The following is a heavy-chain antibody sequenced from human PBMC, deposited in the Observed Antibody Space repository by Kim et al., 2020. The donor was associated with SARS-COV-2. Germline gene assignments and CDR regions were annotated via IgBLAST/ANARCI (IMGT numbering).Heavy chain of an antibody. J-gene: IGHJ4*02. CDR2: IYYSGST. CDR1: GGSISSGGYY. V-gene: IGHV4-31*03. Sequence: SETLSLTCTVSGGSISSGGYYWSWIRQHPGKGLEWIGYIYYSGSTYYNPSLKSRVTISVDTSKNQFSLKLSSVTAADTAVYYCARWGLLWFGETYEDYWGQGTLVTVSS. D-gene: IGHD3-10*01. CDR3: ARWGLLWFGETYEDY.